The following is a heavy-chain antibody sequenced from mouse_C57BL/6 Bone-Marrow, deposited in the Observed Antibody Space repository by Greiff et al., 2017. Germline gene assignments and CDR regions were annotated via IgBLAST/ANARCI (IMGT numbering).Heavy chain of an antibody. CDR3: ARSQANWDEVGYFDV. CDR2: IDPSDSYT. CDR1: GYTFTSYW. J-gene: IGHJ1*03. V-gene: IGHV1-69*01. D-gene: IGHD4-1*01. Sequence: VQLQQPGAELVMPGASVKLSCKASGYTFTSYWMHWVKQRPGQGLEWIGEIDPSDSYTNYNQKFKGKSTLTVDKSSSTAYMQLSSLTSEDSAVYYCARSQANWDEVGYFDVWGTGTTVTVSS.